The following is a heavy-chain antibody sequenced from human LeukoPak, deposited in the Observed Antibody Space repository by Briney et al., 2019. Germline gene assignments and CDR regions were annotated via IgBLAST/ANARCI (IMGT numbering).Heavy chain of an antibody. CDR3: ARVQRYSYGIYYFDY. V-gene: IGHV4-61*02. D-gene: IGHD5-18*01. Sequence: SETLSLTCTVSSGSINSGSYYWNWIRQPAGKGLEWIGRIYSSGSTNYNPSLKSRVTISVDTSKNQFSLKLSSVTAADTAVYYCARVQRYSYGIYYFDYWGQGTLVTVSS. J-gene: IGHJ4*02. CDR1: SGSINSGSYY. CDR2: IYSSGST.